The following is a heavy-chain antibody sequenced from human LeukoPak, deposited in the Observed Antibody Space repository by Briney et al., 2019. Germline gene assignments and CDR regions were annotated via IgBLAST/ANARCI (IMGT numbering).Heavy chain of an antibody. CDR1: GGSISSHY. CDR2: IYYSGST. D-gene: IGHD5-24*01. V-gene: IGHV4-59*11. CDR3: ARVRDGYNSAFDI. Sequence: SETLSLTCTVSGGSISSHYWSWIRQPPGKGLEGIGYIYYSGSTNYNPSLKSRVTISVDTSKNQFSLKLSSVTAADTAVYYCARVRDGYNSAFDIWGQGTMVTVSS. J-gene: IGHJ3*02.